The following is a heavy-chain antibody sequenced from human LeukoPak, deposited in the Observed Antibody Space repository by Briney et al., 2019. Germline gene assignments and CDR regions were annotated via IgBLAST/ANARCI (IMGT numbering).Heavy chain of an antibody. CDR3: ARATFYYYDSSGFDY. Sequence: SETLSLTCAVYGGSFSGYYWSWIRQPPGKGLEWIGYIYHSGSTYYNPSLKSRVTISVDTSKNQFSLKLSSVTAADTAVYYCARATFYYYDSSGFDYWGQGTLVTVSS. J-gene: IGHJ4*02. D-gene: IGHD3-22*01. V-gene: IGHV4-34*01. CDR2: IYHSGST. CDR1: GGSFSGYY.